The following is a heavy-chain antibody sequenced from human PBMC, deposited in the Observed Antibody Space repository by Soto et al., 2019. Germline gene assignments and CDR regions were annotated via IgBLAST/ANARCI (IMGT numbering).Heavy chain of an antibody. CDR1: GFTFSSYA. V-gene: IGHV3-23*01. J-gene: IGHJ6*02. CDR3: VFYIKGVRYYVIYV. Sequence: PGGSVRLSCAASGFTFSSYAMKWVRQAPGKGLEWVSLIGESGTPTYYADSVKGRFTISRDNSGNTLFLEMYSLRAEDTAVYYCVFYIKGVRYYVIYVRAQRTAVPVS. CDR2: IGESGTPT.